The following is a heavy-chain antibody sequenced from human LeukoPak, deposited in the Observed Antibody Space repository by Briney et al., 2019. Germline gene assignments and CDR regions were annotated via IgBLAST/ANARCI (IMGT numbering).Heavy chain of an antibody. CDR3: ARGGYYCSSTSCPWGNWFDP. V-gene: IGHV1-69*13. D-gene: IGHD2-2*01. J-gene: IGHJ5*02. Sequence: SVKVSCKASGYTFHNYGISWVRQAPGQGLEWMGGIISIFGTANYAQKFQGRVTITADESTSTAYMELSSLRSEDTAVYYCARGGYYCSSTSCPWGNWFDPWGQGTLVTVSS. CDR1: GYTFHNYG. CDR2: IISIFGTA.